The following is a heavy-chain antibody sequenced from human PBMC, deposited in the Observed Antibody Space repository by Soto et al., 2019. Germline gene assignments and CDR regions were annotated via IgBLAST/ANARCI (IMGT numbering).Heavy chain of an antibody. CDR3: AKDHYDSSGYYYAY. V-gene: IGHV3-23*01. CDR2: ISGSGGST. Sequence: GGSLRLSCAASGFTFSSYAMSWVRQAPGKGLEWVSAISGSGGSTYYADSVKGRFTIPRDNSKNTLYLQMNSLRAEDTAVYYCAKDHYDSSGYYYAYWGQGTLVTVSS. D-gene: IGHD3-22*01. J-gene: IGHJ4*02. CDR1: GFTFSSYA.